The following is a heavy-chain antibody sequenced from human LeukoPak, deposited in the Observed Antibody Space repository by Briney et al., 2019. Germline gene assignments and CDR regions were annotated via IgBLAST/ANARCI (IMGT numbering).Heavy chain of an antibody. CDR2: IYYSGST. Sequence: SETLSLTCTVSGGSISSYYWSWIRQPPGKGLEWIGYIYYSGSTNYNPSLKSRVTISVDTSKKQFSLKLRSVTAADTAVYYCAREGPQSDAFDIWGQGTMVTVSS. J-gene: IGHJ3*02. CDR3: AREGPQSDAFDI. CDR1: GGSISSYY. V-gene: IGHV4-59*01.